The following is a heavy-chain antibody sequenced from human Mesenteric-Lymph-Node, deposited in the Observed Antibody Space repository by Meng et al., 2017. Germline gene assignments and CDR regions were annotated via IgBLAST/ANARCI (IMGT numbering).Heavy chain of an antibody. Sequence: QVQLVESGGGLVKPGGSLRLSCAASGFSFSDYYMTWIRQAPGKGLEWVSGISGSGGGTHYAASVKGRFTISRDNSKKTVYLQMNSLRVEDTAIYYCAKGESSGYGWFDTWGQGTLVTVSS. CDR1: GFSFSDYY. V-gene: IGHV3-11*05. CDR3: AKGESSGYGWFDT. J-gene: IGHJ5*02. CDR2: ISGSGGGT. D-gene: IGHD3-22*01.